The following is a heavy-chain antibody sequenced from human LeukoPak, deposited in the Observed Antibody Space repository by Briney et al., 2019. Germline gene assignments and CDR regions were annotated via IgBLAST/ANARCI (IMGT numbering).Heavy chain of an antibody. J-gene: IGHJ4*02. D-gene: IGHD6-19*01. CDR2: ISGSGGST. CDR1: GFTFSSYG. Sequence: PGGSLRLSCAASGFTFSSYGMRWVRQAPGKGLEWVSAISGSGGSTYYADSVKGRFTISRDNSKNTLYLQMGSLRAEDMAVYYCARLNSGWYRGVGDYWGQGTLVTVSS. CDR3: ARLNSGWYRGVGDY. V-gene: IGHV3-23*01.